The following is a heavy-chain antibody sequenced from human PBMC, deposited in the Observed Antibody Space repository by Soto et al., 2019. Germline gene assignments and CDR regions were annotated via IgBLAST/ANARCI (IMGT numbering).Heavy chain of an antibody. J-gene: IGHJ4*02. V-gene: IGHV1-18*04. Sequence: ASVKVSCKASGYSFTSYGISWVRQAPGQGLEWMGWISTYNGNTNYAQNLQGRVTMTTDTSTNTAYMELRSLRSDDTAVYYCARARRIVAAGPFDHWGQGTLVTVS. D-gene: IGHD6-13*01. CDR3: ARARRIVAAGPFDH. CDR1: GYSFTSYG. CDR2: ISTYNGNT.